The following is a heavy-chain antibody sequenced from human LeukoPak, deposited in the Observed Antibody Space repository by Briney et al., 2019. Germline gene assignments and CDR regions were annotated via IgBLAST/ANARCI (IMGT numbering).Heavy chain of an antibody. CDR1: GFTFSDFY. J-gene: IGHJ4*02. V-gene: IGHV3-11*01. CDR3: ARRLYYDNGGYTY. D-gene: IGHD3-22*01. Sequence: WGSLRLSCAASGFTFSDFYMSWIRQAPGKGLEWVSYIGGSGRTIYYADSVKGRFTISRDNAMNSLYLQMNSLRVEDTAVYYCARRLYYDNGGYTYWGQGTLVTVSS. CDR2: IGGSGRTI.